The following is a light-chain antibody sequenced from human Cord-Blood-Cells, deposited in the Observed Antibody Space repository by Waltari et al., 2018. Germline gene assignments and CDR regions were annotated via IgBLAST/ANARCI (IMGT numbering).Light chain of an antibody. V-gene: IGLV1-44*01. CDR3: AAWDDSLNGPV. CDR1: SADIGSNT. CDR2: SNN. Sequence: QSVLTQPPSASGTPGQRVTISCSGISADIGSNTVNWYQQLPGTAPKLLTYSNNQRPSGVPDRFSGSKSGTSASLAIRGLQSEDEADYYCAAWDDSLNGPVFGTGTRVTVL. J-gene: IGLJ1*01.